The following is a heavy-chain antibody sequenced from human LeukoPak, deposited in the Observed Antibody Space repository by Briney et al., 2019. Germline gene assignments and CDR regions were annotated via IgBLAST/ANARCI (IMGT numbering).Heavy chain of an antibody. CDR3: ARGGVPGGFYGSFDY. D-gene: IGHD3-3*01. V-gene: IGHV4-59*01. CDR2: IYYSGST. Sequence: KPSETLSLTCTVSGGSISTYYWSWMPQPPGRGLEWIGYIYYSGSTNHNTSLQSRVTISVDTSKNQFSLKLNSVTAADTAVYYCARGGVPGGFYGSFDYWGQGTLVSVSS. J-gene: IGHJ4*02. CDR1: GGSISTYY.